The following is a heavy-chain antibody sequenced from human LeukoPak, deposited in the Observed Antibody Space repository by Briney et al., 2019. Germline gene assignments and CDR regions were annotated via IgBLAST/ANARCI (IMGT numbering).Heavy chain of an antibody. CDR3: ARGRNRAFDAFDI. V-gene: IGHV4-34*09. CDR2: INHSGST. J-gene: IGHJ3*02. Sequence: PSETLSLTCAVYGGSFSGYYWSWIRQPPGKGLEWIGEINHSGSTYYNPSLKSRVTISVDTSKNQFSLKLSSVTAADTAVYYCARGRNRAFDAFDIWGQGTMVTVSS. CDR1: GGSFSGYY.